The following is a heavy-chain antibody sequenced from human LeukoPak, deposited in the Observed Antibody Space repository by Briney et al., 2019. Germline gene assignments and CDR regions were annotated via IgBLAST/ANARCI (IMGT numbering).Heavy chain of an antibody. J-gene: IGHJ4*02. CDR1: GFTFSSYW. Sequence: PGGSLRLSCAVSGFTFSSYWMHWVRQAPGKGLVWVSRINSDGSSTSYADSVKGRFTISRDNAKNTLSLQMNSLRADDTAVYYCARGYSGTYRIDYWGQGTLVTVSS. D-gene: IGHD1-26*01. CDR2: INSDGSST. CDR3: ARGYSGTYRIDY. V-gene: IGHV3-74*01.